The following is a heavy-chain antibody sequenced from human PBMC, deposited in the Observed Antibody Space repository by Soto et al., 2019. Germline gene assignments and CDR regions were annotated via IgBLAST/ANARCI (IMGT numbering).Heavy chain of an antibody. Sequence: PGGSLRLSCAASGFNFRPYDMNWVRRTPGKGLEWLSHISSGSSAIYYADSVEGRFTISRDDAKTSLYLLMNTLRDEDTGVYYCARDPGGMDVWGQGTTVTVSS. CDR3: ARDPGGMDV. J-gene: IGHJ6*02. V-gene: IGHV3-48*02. CDR2: ISSGSSAI. CDR1: GFNFRPYD. D-gene: IGHD3-10*01.